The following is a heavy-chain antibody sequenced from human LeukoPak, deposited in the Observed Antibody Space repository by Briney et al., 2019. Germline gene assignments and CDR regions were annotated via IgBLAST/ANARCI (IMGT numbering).Heavy chain of an antibody. CDR3: ARERGGSINVNWFDP. CDR2: IYYTGST. CDR1: GGSISSYY. J-gene: IGHJ5*02. Sequence: PSETLSLTCTVSGGSISSYYWSWIRQPPGKGLEWIGYIYYTGSTNYNPSLKSRVSISVDTSKNQFSLKLSSVTAADTAVYYCARERGGSINVNWFDPWGQRTLVTVSS. D-gene: IGHD1-14*01. V-gene: IGHV4-59*01.